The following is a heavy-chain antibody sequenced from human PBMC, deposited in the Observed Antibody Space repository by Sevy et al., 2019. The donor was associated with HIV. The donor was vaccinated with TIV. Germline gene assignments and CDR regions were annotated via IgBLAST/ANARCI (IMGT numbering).Heavy chain of an antibody. J-gene: IGHJ6*02. CDR2: MNPNTGNT. V-gene: IGHV1-8*01. CDR1: GYTFTTYD. Sequence: ASVKVSCKASGYTFTTYDINWARQAPGQGLEWMGWMNPNTGNTGYAQKFQGRVSMTRNTSISTAYMELSSLRSEDTAVYYCATFDRPVYYYYGMDVWGQGTTVTVSS. CDR3: ATFDRPVYYYYGMDV. D-gene: IGHD3-9*01.